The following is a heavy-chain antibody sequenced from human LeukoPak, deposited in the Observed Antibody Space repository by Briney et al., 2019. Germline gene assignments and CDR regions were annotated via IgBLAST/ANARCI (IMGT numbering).Heavy chain of an antibody. CDR3: ARGGFPSGKYYYGMDV. CDR1: GGSFSGYY. D-gene: IGHD2-21*01. J-gene: IGHJ6*02. CDR2: INHSGST. V-gene: IGHV4-34*01. Sequence: SETLSLTCAVYGGSFSGYYWSWIRQTPGKGLEWIGEINHSGSTNYNPSLKSRVTISVDTSKNQFSLKLSSVTAADTAVYYCARGGFPSGKYYYGMDVWGQGTTVTVSS.